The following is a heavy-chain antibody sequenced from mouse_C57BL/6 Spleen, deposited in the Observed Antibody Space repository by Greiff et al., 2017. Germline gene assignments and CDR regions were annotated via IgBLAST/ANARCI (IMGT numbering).Heavy chain of an antibody. Sequence: QVQLQQSGAELVRPGASVTLSCKASGYTFTDYEMHWVKQTPVHGLEWIGAIDPETGGTAYNQKFKGKAILTADKSSSTAYMELRSLTSEDSAVYYCTRSGYDYGEFAYWGQGTLVTVSA. CDR3: TRSGYDYGEFAY. CDR1: GYTFTDYE. J-gene: IGHJ3*01. V-gene: IGHV1-15*01. CDR2: IDPETGGT. D-gene: IGHD2-4*01.